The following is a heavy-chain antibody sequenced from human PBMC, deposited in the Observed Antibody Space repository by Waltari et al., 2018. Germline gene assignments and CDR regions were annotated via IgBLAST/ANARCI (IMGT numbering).Heavy chain of an antibody. Sequence: QVRLQESGPGLVQPSQALSLTCTVAGGSINMGGYYWSWIRQHPRKGLEWIGDRDYSGSTYDSPTLRSRVTISVDTSKNQFSLQQTSVIAADTAVYYCARGDYGGSSGPYWYFDLWGRGTLVTVSS. J-gene: IGHJ2*01. V-gene: IGHV4-31*03. CDR3: ARGDYGGSSGPYWYFDL. CDR1: GGSINMGGYY. D-gene: IGHD4-17*01. CDR2: RDYSGST.